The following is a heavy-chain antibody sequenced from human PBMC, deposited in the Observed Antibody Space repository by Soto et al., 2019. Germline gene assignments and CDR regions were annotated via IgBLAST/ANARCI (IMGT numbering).Heavy chain of an antibody. Sequence: QVQLVESGGGVVQPGRSLRLSCAASGFTFSSYAMHWVRQAPAKGLEWVAVISYDGSNKYYADSVKGRFTISRDNSKNTLYLQMNSLRAEDTAVHYSPRGFRGSYFHTSGSVFFDYWGQGTLVTVSS. CDR3: PRGFRGSYFHTSGSVFFDY. CDR2: ISYDGSNK. J-gene: IGHJ4*02. CDR1: GFTFSSYA. V-gene: IGHV3-30-3*01. D-gene: IGHD3-22*01.